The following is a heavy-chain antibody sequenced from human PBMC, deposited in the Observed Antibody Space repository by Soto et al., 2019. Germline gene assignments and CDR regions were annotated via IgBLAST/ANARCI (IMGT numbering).Heavy chain of an antibody. Sequence: GFLRLSCAASGFTFSSYSMNWVRQAPGKGLEWVSYISSSSSTIYYADSVKGRFTISRDNAKNSLYLQMNSLRAEDTAVYYCARNPRDDFWSGYYTIQDYYYMDVWGKGTTVTVS. CDR1: GFTFSSYS. V-gene: IGHV3-48*01. CDR2: ISSSSSTI. J-gene: IGHJ6*03. CDR3: ARNPRDDFWSGYYTIQDYYYMDV. D-gene: IGHD3-3*01.